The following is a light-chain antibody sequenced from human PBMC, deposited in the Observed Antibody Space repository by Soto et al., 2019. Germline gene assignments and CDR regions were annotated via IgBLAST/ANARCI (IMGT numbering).Light chain of an antibody. CDR1: QSISSN. Sequence: EILMTQSPATLSVSPGERATLSCRASQSISSNLAWYQQKPGQAPRLLIYGASSRATGIPDRFSGSGSGTDFTLTISRLEPEDFAVYYCQQYGSSPVTFGQGTKVDIK. CDR2: GAS. J-gene: IGKJ1*01. V-gene: IGKV3-20*01. CDR3: QQYGSSPVT.